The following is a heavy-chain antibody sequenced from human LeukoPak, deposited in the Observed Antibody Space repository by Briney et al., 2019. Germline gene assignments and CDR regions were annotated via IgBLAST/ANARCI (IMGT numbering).Heavy chain of an antibody. CDR1: GFTFSSYW. CDR2: IKQDGSEK. J-gene: IGHJ4*02. D-gene: IGHD3-10*01. V-gene: IGHV3-7*01. Sequence: GGSLRLSCAASGFTFSSYWMSWVRQAPGKGLEWVANIKQDGSEKYYVDSVKGRFTISRDNAKNSLYLQMNSLRAEDTAVYYCARSMVRGVMRHFDYWGQGTLVTVSS. CDR3: ARSMVRGVMRHFDY.